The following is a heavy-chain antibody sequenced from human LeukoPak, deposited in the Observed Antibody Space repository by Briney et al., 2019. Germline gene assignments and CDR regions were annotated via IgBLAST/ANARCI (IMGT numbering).Heavy chain of an antibody. CDR2: IYNSGSN. Sequence: SESLSLTCTVSGGSLSSSRYYWGGIRQPRGKGVEWIGSIYNSGSNYCNPALKSGCIITAGKAKNQFPLKLSSVTAADTAVYYCGSLAAAAGTGAFDIWGQGTMVTVSS. J-gene: IGHJ3*02. CDR3: GSLAAAAGTGAFDI. CDR1: GGSLSSSRYY. D-gene: IGHD6-13*01. V-gene: IGHV4-39*01.